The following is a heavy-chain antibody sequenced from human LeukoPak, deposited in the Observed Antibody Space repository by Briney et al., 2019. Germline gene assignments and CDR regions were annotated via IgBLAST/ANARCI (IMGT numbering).Heavy chain of an antibody. J-gene: IGHJ4*02. V-gene: IGHV3-23*01. Sequence: GGSLRLSCAASGFTFSSYAMSWVRQAPGKGLEWVSAISGSGGSTYYADSVKGRFTISRDNSKNTLYLQMNSLRAEDTAVYYCAKTLFRYCSSTSCYSRGFDYWGQGTLVTVSP. CDR2: ISGSGGST. CDR1: GFTFSSYA. CDR3: AKTLFRYCSSTSCYSRGFDY. D-gene: IGHD2-2*01.